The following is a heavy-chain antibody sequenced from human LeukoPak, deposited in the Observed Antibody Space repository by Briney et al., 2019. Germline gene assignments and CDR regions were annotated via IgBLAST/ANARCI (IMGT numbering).Heavy chain of an antibody. CDR2: IYPGDSDT. J-gene: IGHJ6*03. Sequence: GESLKISCKGSGYSFSNYWIVWVRQMPGKGLEWMGIIYPGDSDTRYSPSFQGQVSISADKSISTAYLQWSSLKASDTAMYYCARRRGDNWESYYNHYMDIWGKGTTVTVSS. V-gene: IGHV5-51*01. D-gene: IGHD4-23*01. CDR3: ARRRGDNWESYYNHYMDI. CDR1: GYSFSNYW.